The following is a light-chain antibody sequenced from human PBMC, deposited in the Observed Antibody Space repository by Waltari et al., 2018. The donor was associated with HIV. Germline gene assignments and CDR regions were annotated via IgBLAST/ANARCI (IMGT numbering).Light chain of an antibody. CDR1: SPNIGRHA. CDR3: AAWDDSLDGPV. J-gene: IGLJ2*01. CDR2: GNN. V-gene: IGLV1-44*01. Sequence: QPVLTQPPSAPGTPGQRVIIPCSGSSPNIGRHALSWYQHLPGATPTLLIFGNNQRSSGVPDRFSGSKSATSASLAISGLRSVDEADYSCAAWDDSLDGPVFGGGTKLTVL.